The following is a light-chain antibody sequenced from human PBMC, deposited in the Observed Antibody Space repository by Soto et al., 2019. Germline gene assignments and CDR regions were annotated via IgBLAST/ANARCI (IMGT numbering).Light chain of an antibody. V-gene: IGKV2-28*01. Sequence: DIVMTQSPLSLPVTPGEPASISCRSSQSLLHSNGYNYLDWYLQKPGQSPQLLISLGSNRASGVPDRVSGSGSGKDFTLKISRVEAEDVGVYYCMQSLQTPWTFGQGTNVEIK. CDR2: LGS. CDR1: QSLLHSNGYNY. CDR3: MQSLQTPWT. J-gene: IGKJ1*01.